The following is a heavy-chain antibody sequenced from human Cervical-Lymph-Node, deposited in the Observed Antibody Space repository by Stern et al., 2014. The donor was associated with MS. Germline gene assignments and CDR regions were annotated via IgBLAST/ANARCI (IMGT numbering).Heavy chain of an antibody. V-gene: IGHV1-46*01. CDR3: AREGPGGYYGMDV. Sequence: QVQLVESGAEVKKPWASVKVSCKASGYTFTSYYIQWVRQAPGQGLELVGIINPRGGSTSYAQRFQGRVIVTRDTSTNTVYMELSSLRSEDTAVYYCAREGPGGYYGMDVWGQGTTVTVSS. J-gene: IGHJ6*02. CDR1: GYTFTSYY. D-gene: IGHD3-16*01. CDR2: INPRGGST.